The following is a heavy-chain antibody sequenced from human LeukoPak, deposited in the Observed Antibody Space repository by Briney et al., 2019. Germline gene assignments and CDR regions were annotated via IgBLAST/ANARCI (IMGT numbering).Heavy chain of an antibody. Sequence: KPSETLSLTCTVSGGPISSYYWSWIRQPPGKGLEWIGYIYYSGSTNYNPSLKSRVTISVDTSKNHFSLKLSSVTAADTAMYYCARPHSGTVNASTYGVIDYWGQGTLVTVSS. CDR1: GGPISSYY. CDR3: ARPHSGTVNASTYGVIDY. J-gene: IGHJ4*02. V-gene: IGHV4-59*12. CDR2: IYYSGST. D-gene: IGHD2-8*01.